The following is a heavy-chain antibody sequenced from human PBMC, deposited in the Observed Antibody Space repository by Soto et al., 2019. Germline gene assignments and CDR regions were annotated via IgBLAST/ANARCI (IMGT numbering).Heavy chain of an antibody. CDR3: AREEINGRGSCYSD. D-gene: IGHD2-15*01. CDR1: GYTFPKYW. CDR2: INPNNGDT. J-gene: IGHJ4*02. Sequence: GASVKVSCKAFGYTFPKYWMHWVRQAPGQGPEWMAIINPNNGDTTYAQNFQGRLTVTADTSTTTVKMQLASLRPEDTGVYFCAREEINGRGSCYSDWGPGTQVTVSS. V-gene: IGHV1-46*01.